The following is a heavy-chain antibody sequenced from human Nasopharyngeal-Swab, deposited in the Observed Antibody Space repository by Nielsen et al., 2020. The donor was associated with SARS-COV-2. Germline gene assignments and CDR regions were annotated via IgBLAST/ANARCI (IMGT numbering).Heavy chain of an antibody. V-gene: IGHV1-2*06. CDR2: INPYSGDT. J-gene: IGHJ4*02. CDR1: GYFFTDYY. D-gene: IGHD6-13*01. Sequence: ASVKVSCKASGYFFTDYYMHWVRQAPGQGLEWMGRINPYSGDTKYAQNFQGRVTVTRDTSINKVYVELSSLTSDDTAVYYCVRDDGDVPGITGSGPPGGFWGQGTLVTVSS. CDR3: VRDDGDVPGITGSGPPGGF.